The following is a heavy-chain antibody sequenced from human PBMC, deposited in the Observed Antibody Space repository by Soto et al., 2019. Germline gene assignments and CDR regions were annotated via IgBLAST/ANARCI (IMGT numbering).Heavy chain of an antibody. CDR2: INHSGST. Sequence: PSETLSLTCAVYGGSFSGYYWSWIRQPPGKGLEWIGEINHSGSTNYSPSLKSRVTISVDTSKNQFSLKLSPVTAADTAVYYCAGRIDSLAAASTTRWSAPGGQETLLTVSS. CDR1: GGSFSGYY. J-gene: IGHJ5*02. CDR3: AGRIDSLAAASTTRWSAP. V-gene: IGHV4-34*01. D-gene: IGHD6-13*01.